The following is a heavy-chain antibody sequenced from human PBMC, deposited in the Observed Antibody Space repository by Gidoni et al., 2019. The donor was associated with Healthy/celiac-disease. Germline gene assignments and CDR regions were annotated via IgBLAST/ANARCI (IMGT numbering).Heavy chain of an antibody. D-gene: IGHD6-6*01. J-gene: IGHJ6*02. V-gene: IGHV3-21*01. Sequence: EVQLVESGGGLVKPGGSLRLSCAASGFTFSSYSMNWVRQAPGKGLEWVSSISSSSSYIYYADSVKGRFTISRDNAKNSLYLQMNSPRAEDTAVYYCARDPARPPDYYYYYGMDVWGQGTTVTVSS. CDR2: ISSSSSYI. CDR1: GFTFSSYS. CDR3: ARDPARPPDYYYYYGMDV.